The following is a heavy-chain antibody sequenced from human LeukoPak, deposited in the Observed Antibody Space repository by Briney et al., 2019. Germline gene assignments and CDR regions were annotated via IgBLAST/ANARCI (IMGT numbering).Heavy chain of an antibody. CDR3: ARDYGDYGDPFGY. D-gene: IGHD4-17*01. V-gene: IGHV3-21*01. J-gene: IGHJ4*02. CDR1: GFTFSSYS. CDR2: ISSSSSYI. Sequence: GGSLRLSCAASGFTFSSYSMNWVRQAPGKGLEWVSSISSSSSYIYYADSVKGRFTISRDNAKNSLYLQMNSLRAEDTAVYYCARDYGDYGDPFGYWGQGTLVTVSS.